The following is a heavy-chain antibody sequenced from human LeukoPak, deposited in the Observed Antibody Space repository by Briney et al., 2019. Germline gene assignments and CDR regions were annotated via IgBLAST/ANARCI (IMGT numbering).Heavy chain of an antibody. CDR2: IYWDDDK. V-gene: IGHV2-5*02. CDR1: GFSLSSSGVG. Sequence: ESGPTLVKPTQTLTLTCTFSGFSLSSSGVGVGWIRQPPGKALEWLALIYWDDDKRYSPSLKSRLTITKDTSKNQVVLTMTNMDPVDTATYYCAHTRRKRIVGATKYFDYWGQGTLVTVSS. D-gene: IGHD1-26*01. CDR3: AHTRRKRIVGATKYFDY. J-gene: IGHJ4*02.